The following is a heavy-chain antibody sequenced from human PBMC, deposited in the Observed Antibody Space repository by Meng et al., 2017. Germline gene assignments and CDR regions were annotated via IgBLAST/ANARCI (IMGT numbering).Heavy chain of an antibody. Sequence: VVVVQSGAGVKAPVASVKFSFKASGYTITSYAMHWVRQAPGQSLEWMGWLNAGNGDTKYSQKFQGRVTITRDSSASTAYMELSSLRSEDTAVYYCARDSCTGGICYRGSFDYWAQGTLVTVSS. CDR2: LNAGNGDT. J-gene: IGHJ4*02. D-gene: IGHD2-15*01. CDR3: ARDSCTGGICYRGSFDY. CDR1: GYTITSYA. V-gene: IGHV1-3*01.